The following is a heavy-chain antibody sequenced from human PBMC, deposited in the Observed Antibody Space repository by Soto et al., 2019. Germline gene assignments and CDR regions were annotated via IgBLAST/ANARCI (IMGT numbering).Heavy chain of an antibody. CDR1: GGSISSSNW. J-gene: IGHJ6*02. CDR2: IYHSGST. Sequence: KLSETLSLTCAVSGGSISSSNWWSWVRQPPGKGLEWIGEIYHSGSTNYNPSLKSRVTISVDKSKNQFSLKLSSVTAADTAVYYCARAAWASGGSGYYYGMDVWGQGTTVTVSS. V-gene: IGHV4-4*02. D-gene: IGHD2-15*01. CDR3: ARAAWASGGSGYYYGMDV.